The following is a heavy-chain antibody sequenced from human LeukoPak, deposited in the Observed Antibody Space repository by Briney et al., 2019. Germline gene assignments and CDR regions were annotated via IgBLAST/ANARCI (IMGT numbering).Heavy chain of an antibody. Sequence: PGTSLRLSCAASGFTFSDYAMHWVRQAPGKGLEWVAVIAYGGTYKHHADSLKGRFTISRDNSRDTLYLQINSLRPEDTALYHCARNKAITAFFGMDVWGQGTTVIVSS. CDR3: ARNKAITAFFGMDV. J-gene: IGHJ6*02. D-gene: IGHD2/OR15-2a*01. V-gene: IGHV3-30*03. CDR2: IAYGGTYK. CDR1: GFTFSDYA.